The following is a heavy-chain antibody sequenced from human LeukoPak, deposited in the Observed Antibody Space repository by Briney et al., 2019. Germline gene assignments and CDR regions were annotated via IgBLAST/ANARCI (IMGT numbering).Heavy chain of an antibody. CDR2: IKTDGSET. V-gene: IGHV3-7*03. Sequence: GGSLRLSCVASGFTFSRNWMSWVRQAPVKGLEWVANIKTDGSETHYVDSVKGRFTIFRDNAKNSLYPQMMSLRAEDTAVYYCGRIGVYDDTFDIWGQGTLVTVSS. D-gene: IGHD5/OR15-5a*01. CDR1: GFTFSRNW. J-gene: IGHJ3*02. CDR3: GRIGVYDDTFDI.